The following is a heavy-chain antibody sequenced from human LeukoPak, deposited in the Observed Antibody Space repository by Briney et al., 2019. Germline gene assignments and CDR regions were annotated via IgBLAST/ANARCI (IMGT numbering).Heavy chain of an antibody. V-gene: IGHV3-30*02. Sequence: GGSLRLSCAASGFTFSSYGMQWVRQVPGKGLEWVAFIRYDGSKIYYADSVKGRFTISRDNSKNMLYLQMNSLRAEDTAVYYCARGPVERGVVVPAAMVWFDPWGQGTLVTVSS. CDR1: GFTFSSYG. J-gene: IGHJ5*02. D-gene: IGHD2-2*01. CDR3: ARGPVERGVVVPAAMVWFDP. CDR2: IRYDGSKI.